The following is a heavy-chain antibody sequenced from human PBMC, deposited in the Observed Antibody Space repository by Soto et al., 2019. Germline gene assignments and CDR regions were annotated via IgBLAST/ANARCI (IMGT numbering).Heavy chain of an antibody. Sequence: GALRLSCSASGFTFSIYAMHWVRQAPGKGLEYVSSISTNGGSTDYADSVKGRFTISRDNSKNTVYLQMSSLRVEDTAVYYCVKGEYYYDSSGYYPFDYWGQGTLVTVSS. J-gene: IGHJ4*02. CDR3: VKGEYYYDSSGYYPFDY. CDR2: ISTNGGST. CDR1: GFTFSIYA. V-gene: IGHV3-64D*06. D-gene: IGHD3-22*01.